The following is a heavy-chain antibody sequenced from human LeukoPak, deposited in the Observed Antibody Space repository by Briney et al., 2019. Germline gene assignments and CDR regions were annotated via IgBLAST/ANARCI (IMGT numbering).Heavy chain of an antibody. CDR2: IWYDGSNK. CDR3: ARAGSGSLGFDY. Sequence: GGSLRLSCAASGFTFSSYGMHWVRQAPGKGLEWVAVIWYDGSNKYYADSVKGRLTISRDNSKNTLYLQMNRLRAEDTAVYYCARAGSGSLGFDYWGQGTLVTVSS. V-gene: IGHV3-33*01. CDR1: GFTFSSYG. D-gene: IGHD1-26*01. J-gene: IGHJ4*02.